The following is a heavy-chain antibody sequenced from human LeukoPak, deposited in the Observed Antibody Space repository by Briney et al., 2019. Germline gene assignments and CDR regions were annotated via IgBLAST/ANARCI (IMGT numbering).Heavy chain of an antibody. CDR1: GGTFSSYA. J-gene: IGHJ5*02. D-gene: IGHD6-13*01. V-gene: IGHV1-69*06. CDR2: IIPIFGTA. Sequence: ASVKVSCKASGGTFSSYAISWVRQAPGQGLEWMGGIIPIFGTANYAQKFQGRVTITADKSTSTAYMELSSLRSEDTAVYYCARDQRRYSSSWYVSPNWFDPWGQGTLVTVSS. CDR3: ARDQRRYSSSWYVSPNWFDP.